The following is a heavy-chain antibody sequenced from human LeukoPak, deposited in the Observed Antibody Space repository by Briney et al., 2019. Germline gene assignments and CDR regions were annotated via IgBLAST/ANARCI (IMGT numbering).Heavy chain of an antibody. J-gene: IGHJ4*02. Sequence: GGSLRLSCAASGFTFGSFAMSWVRQAPGKGLEWASTISGTGGSAYYADSVKGRFTISRDNSKNTLYLQMNSLRAEDTAVYYCARDRTYCGGDCYFDYWGQGTLVTVSS. CDR2: ISGTGGSA. D-gene: IGHD2-21*02. V-gene: IGHV3-23*01. CDR3: ARDRTYCGGDCYFDY. CDR1: GFTFGSFA.